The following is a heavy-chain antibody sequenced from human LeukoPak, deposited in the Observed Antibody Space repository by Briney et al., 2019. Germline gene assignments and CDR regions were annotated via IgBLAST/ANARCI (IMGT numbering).Heavy chain of an antibody. CDR1: GFNFDDYA. J-gene: IGHJ4*02. D-gene: IGHD3-22*01. Sequence: PGRSLRLSCAASGFNFDDYAMHWVRQAPGKGLEWVSSISWNSDTTGYADSVKGRFIISRDNAKNSLYLQMNSLRAEDTALYYCEKIRHSYDTSGYYDYWGQGTLVIVSS. CDR2: ISWNSDTT. CDR3: EKIRHSYDTSGYYDY. V-gene: IGHV3-9*01.